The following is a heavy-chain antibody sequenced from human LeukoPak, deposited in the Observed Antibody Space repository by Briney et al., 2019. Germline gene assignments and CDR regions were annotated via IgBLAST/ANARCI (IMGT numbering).Heavy chain of an antibody. CDR2: INPNGGST. D-gene: IGHD3-10*01. V-gene: IGHV1-46*01. CDR3: ARGGMVRDRRHFQFDH. J-gene: IGHJ4*02. Sequence: ASVKVSCKASGYTFTSYSMHWVRQAPGQGLEWMGIINPNGGSTIYAQKFQGRATMTRDTSTSTVYMDLTSLRSEDTAVYYCARGGMVRDRRHFQFDHWGQGTLVTVSS. CDR1: GYTFTSYS.